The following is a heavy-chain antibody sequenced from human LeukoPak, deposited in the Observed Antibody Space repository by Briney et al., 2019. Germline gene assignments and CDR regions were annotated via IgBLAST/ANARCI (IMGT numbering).Heavy chain of an antibody. CDR2: MNPNSGNT. CDR1: GYTLTDHH. Sequence: ASVKVSCKASGYTLTDHHIHWLRQATGQGLEWMGWMNPNSGNTGYAQKFQGRVTMTRNTSISTAYMELSSLRSEDTAVYYCARAQRYCSSTSCYGSYYYGMDVWGQGTTVTVSS. CDR3: ARAQRYCSSTSCYGSYYYGMDV. J-gene: IGHJ6*02. V-gene: IGHV1-8*02. D-gene: IGHD2-2*01.